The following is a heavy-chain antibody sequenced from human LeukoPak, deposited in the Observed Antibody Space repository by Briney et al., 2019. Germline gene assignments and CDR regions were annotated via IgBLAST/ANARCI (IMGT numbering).Heavy chain of an antibody. D-gene: IGHD3-9*01. V-gene: IGHV4-31*03. J-gene: IGHJ4*02. CDR3: ARRAILTGSPSFDY. Sequence: PSQTLSLTCTVSGGSISRGGYYWSWIRQHPGKGLEWIGYIYYSGSTYYNPSLKSRVTISVDTSKNQFSLKLSSVTAADTAVYYCARRAILTGSPSFDYWGQGTLVTVSS. CDR1: GGSISRGGYY. CDR2: IYYSGST.